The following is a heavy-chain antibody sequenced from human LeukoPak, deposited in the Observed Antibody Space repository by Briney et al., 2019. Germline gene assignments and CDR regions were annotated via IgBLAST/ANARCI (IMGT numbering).Heavy chain of an antibody. V-gene: IGHV4-59*08. D-gene: IGHD3-10*01. J-gene: IGHJ4*02. CDR3: AKIGDAGLGSHDY. Sequence: PSETLSLTCTVSGGSISSYYWSWIRQPPGKGLEWIGYISYSGNTNYNPSLKSRVTISLDTSKAQFSLKLRSVTAADTAVYYCAKIGDAGLGSHDYWGQGTLVTISS. CDR2: ISYSGNT. CDR1: GGSISSYY.